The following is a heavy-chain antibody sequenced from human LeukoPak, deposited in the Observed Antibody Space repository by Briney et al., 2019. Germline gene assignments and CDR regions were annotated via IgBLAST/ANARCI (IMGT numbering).Heavy chain of an antibody. V-gene: IGHV3-74*01. D-gene: IGHD5-18*01. CDR3: ATGHSSGYDY. J-gene: IGHJ4*02. CDR2: VKGDGRTT. Sequence: GGSLRLSCAASGLTFSDFRMHWVRQPPGKGLVWVALVKGDGRTTIYADSVKGRFTISRDNAKNTLYLQMNSLRADDSGVYYCATGHSSGYDYWGQGVLVTVSS. CDR1: GLTFSDFR.